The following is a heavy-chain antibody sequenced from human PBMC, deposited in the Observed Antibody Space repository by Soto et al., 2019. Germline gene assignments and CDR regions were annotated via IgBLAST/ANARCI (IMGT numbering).Heavy chain of an antibody. D-gene: IGHD3-22*01. CDR2: IIPVFGTA. J-gene: IGHJ5*01. CDR3: ARASPLTDGFNGYSRIFDF. Sequence: QVQLVQSGTEVKKPGSAVKVSCKTSGGTFTSDAISWVRQVPGQGLEWMGGIIPVFGTANNAPKFQARLTVTADVSTNTVSMVLTRLTSEDTAVYYCARASPLTDGFNGYSRIFDFWGQGTLVTVSS. CDR1: GGTFTSDA. V-gene: IGHV1-69*01.